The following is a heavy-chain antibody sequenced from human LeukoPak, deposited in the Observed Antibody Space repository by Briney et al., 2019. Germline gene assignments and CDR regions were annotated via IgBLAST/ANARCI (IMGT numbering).Heavy chain of an antibody. D-gene: IGHD5-18*01. Sequence: SETLSLTCTVSGGSISSYNWSWIRQPAGKGLEWIGRIYTSGSTNYNPSLKSRVTISVDKSKNQFSLKLSSVTAADTAVYYCARAHYVDTARTTNAFDIWGQGTMVTVSS. CDR1: GGSISSYN. V-gene: IGHV4-4*07. CDR2: IYTSGST. CDR3: ARAHYVDTARTTNAFDI. J-gene: IGHJ3*02.